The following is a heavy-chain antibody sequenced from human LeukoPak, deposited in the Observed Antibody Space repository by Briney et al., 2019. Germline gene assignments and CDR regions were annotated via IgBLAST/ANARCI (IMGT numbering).Heavy chain of an antibody. V-gene: IGHV3-23*01. CDR3: AKSLDYGGNRARLDF. D-gene: IGHD4-23*01. Sequence: GGPLRLSCAASGFTFSSYSMNWVRQAPGKGLEWVSAVSGSGSTTYYARSVKGRFTVSRDNSKNTLYLQMNSLRVDDTAVYYCAKSLDYGGNRARLDFWGQGTLVTVSS. CDR2: VSGSGSTT. CDR1: GFTFSSYS. J-gene: IGHJ4*02.